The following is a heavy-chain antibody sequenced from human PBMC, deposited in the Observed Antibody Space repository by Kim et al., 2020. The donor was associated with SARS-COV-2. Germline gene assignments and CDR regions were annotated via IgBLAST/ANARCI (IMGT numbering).Heavy chain of an antibody. D-gene: IGHD1-26*01. V-gene: IGHV4-39*07. Sequence: RVTISVDTSKNQFSLKLSSVTAADTAVYYCARAPFLEGGSYRTPDAFDIWGQGTMVTVSS. CDR3: ARAPFLEGGSYRTPDAFDI. J-gene: IGHJ3*02.